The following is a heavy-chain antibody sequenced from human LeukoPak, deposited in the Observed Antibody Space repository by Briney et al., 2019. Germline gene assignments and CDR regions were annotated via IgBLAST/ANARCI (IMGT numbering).Heavy chain of an antibody. D-gene: IGHD1-26*01. V-gene: IGHV3-21*01. CDR1: GFTFSSYS. J-gene: IGHJ6*02. CDR3: TVPRIVGATPGLYYGMDV. CDR2: ISSSSSYI. Sequence: GGSLRLSCAASGFTFSSYSMNWVRQAPGKGLEWVSSISSSSSYIYYADSVKGRFTISRDNAKNSLYLQMNSLRAEDTAVYYCTVPRIVGATPGLYYGMDVWGQGTTVTVSS.